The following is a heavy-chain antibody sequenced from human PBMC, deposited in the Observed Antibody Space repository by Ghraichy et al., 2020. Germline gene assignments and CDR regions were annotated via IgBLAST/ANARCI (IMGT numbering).Heavy chain of an antibody. J-gene: IGHJ4*02. D-gene: IGHD5-24*01. V-gene: IGHV1-8*01. CDR2: MNPNSGNT. CDR1: GYTFTSYD. Sequence: ASGKVSCKASGYTFTSYDINWVRQATGQGLEWMGWMNPNSGNTGYAQKFQGRVTMTRNTSISTAYMELSSLRSEDTAVYYCARVGQDGYNYVEAFDYWGQGTLVTVSS. CDR3: ARVGQDGYNYVEAFDY.